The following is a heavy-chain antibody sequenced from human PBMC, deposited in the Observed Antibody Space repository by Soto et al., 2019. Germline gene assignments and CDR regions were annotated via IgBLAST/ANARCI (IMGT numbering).Heavy chain of an antibody. D-gene: IGHD6-19*01. J-gene: IGHJ4*02. V-gene: IGHV1-18*01. CDR3: ARTKLDLDTVAGIRDFDY. CDR1: GYTFTRYG. Sequence: ASVKGSCKASGYTFTRYGVSWVRQAPGQGLEWMGWISAYNGNTNYAQKLQGRVTMTTDTSTSTAYMELRSLRSDDTAVYYCARTKLDLDTVAGIRDFDYWGQGTLVTVSS. CDR2: ISAYNGNT.